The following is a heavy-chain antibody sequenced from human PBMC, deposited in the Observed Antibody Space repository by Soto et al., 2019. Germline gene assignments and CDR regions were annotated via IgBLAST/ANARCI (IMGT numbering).Heavy chain of an antibody. CDR3: ARFGVNNANIDY. Sequence: QVQLVQSGAEVKKPGSSVKVSCKASGGTFSSYNISWVRQAPGQGLEWMGRIIPILGIANYAQKFQGRVTITADKSTSTAYMELISLRSEDTAVYYCARFGVNNANIDYWGQVTLLTLSS. J-gene: IGHJ4*02. V-gene: IGHV1-69*02. D-gene: IGHD1-20*01. CDR2: IIPILGIA. CDR1: GGTFSSYN.